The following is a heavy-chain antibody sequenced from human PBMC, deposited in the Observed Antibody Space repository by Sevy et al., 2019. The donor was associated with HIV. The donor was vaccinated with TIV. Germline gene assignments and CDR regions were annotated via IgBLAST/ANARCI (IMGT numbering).Heavy chain of an antibody. V-gene: IGHV4-59*12. Sequence: SETLSLTCTVSGGSISSYYWSWIRQPPGKGLEWIGYMYHSGSTNYNPSLKSRVTISVDTSKNQFSLKLSSVTAADTAVYYCARLKGGYCSTAGCYTLDYWGQRTLVTVSS. J-gene: IGHJ4*02. CDR2: MYHSGST. D-gene: IGHD2-2*02. CDR3: ARLKGGYCSTAGCYTLDY. CDR1: GGSISSYY.